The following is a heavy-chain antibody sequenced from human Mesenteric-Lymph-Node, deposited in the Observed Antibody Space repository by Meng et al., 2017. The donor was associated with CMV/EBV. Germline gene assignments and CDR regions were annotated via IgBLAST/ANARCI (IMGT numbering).Heavy chain of an antibody. D-gene: IGHD3-16*02. CDR1: GFTVSSNY. J-gene: IGHJ4*02. Sequence: LSLTCAASGFTVSSNYMSWVRQAPGKGLEWVSVIYSGGSTYYADSVKGRFTISRDNSKNTLYLQMNSLRAEDTAVYYCARDRGGVIPYWGQGTLVTVSS. V-gene: IGHV3-66*02. CDR2: IYSGGST. CDR3: ARDRGGVIPY.